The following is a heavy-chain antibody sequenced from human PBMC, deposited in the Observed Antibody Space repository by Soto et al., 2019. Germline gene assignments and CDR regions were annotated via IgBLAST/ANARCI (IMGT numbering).Heavy chain of an antibody. CDR3: AREAFGDSVPGY. CDR2: INPSGGST. Sequence: QVQLLQSGAEVKKPGAAVKVSCEASGYTSTTSYIHWVRQAPGQGLEWMGIINPSGGSTSYAQKFQGRVTMTTDTSTSTVYLEISSLRSEDTAVYYCAREAFGDSVPGYWGPGTLVTVSS. D-gene: IGHD4-17*01. V-gene: IGHV1-46*01. J-gene: IGHJ4*02. CDR1: GYTSTTSY.